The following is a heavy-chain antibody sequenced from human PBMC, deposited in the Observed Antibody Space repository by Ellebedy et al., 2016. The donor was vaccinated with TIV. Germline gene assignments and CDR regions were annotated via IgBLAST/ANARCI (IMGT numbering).Heavy chain of an antibody. CDR1: GGTFNNFA. V-gene: IGHV1-69*13. CDR3: ATDEGIY. Sequence: AASVKVSCKASGGTFNNFAVNWVRQAPGQGLEWMGGIIPMFGITNYTQRFQGRVTITADESASTAFMELSSLSSEDTAVYYCATDEGIYWGQGTLVTVSS. D-gene: IGHD3-10*01. CDR2: IIPMFGIT. J-gene: IGHJ4*02.